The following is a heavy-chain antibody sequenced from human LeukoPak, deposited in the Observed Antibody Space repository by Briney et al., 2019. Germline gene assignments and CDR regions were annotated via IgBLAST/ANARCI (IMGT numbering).Heavy chain of an antibody. CDR1: GFTFSSYK. D-gene: IGHD4-11*01. Sequence: GGSLRLSCAASGFTFSSYKMNWVRQAPGKGLEWVSYISSSGSTIYYADSVKGRFTISRDNAKNSLYLQMNSLRAEDTAVYYCARDTTVRYYYYYGMDVWGQGTTVTVSS. CDR3: ARDTTVRYYYYYGMDV. V-gene: IGHV3-48*03. J-gene: IGHJ6*02. CDR2: ISSSGSTI.